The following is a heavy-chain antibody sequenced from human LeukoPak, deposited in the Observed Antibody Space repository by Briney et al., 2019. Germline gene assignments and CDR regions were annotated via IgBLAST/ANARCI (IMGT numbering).Heavy chain of an antibody. V-gene: IGHV4-4*07. CDR2: ISASGST. D-gene: IGHD6-19*01. Sequence: SETLSLTCTVSGASISTYYWSWIRQPAGKGLEWIGRISASGSTNYNPSLKSRVTILVDNSNNQFSLRLGSAIAADTAVYYCARDRGVTVPGRRLDYWGQGTLVTVSS. J-gene: IGHJ4*02. CDR3: ARDRGVTVPGRRLDY. CDR1: GASISTYY.